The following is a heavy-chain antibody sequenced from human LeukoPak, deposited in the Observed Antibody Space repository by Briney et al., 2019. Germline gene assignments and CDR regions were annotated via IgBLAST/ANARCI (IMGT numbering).Heavy chain of an antibody. CDR2: INTNTGNP. CDR3: P. Sequence: ASVTVSCKASGYTFTSYAMNWVRQAPGQGLEWMGWINTNTGNPTYAQGFTGRFVFSLDTSVSTAYYCARMQMVRGVKNWFDPWGQGTLVTVSS. J-gene: IGHJ5*02. D-gene: IGHD3-10*01. CDR1: GYTFTSYA. V-gene: IGHV7-4-1*01.